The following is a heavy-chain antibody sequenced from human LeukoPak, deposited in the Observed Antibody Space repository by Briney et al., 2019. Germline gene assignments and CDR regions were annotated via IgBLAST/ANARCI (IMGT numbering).Heavy chain of an antibody. D-gene: IGHD5-24*01. J-gene: IGHJ4*02. CDR1: GFTFSSYA. V-gene: IGHV3-30-3*01. Sequence: GGSLRLSCSASGFTFSSYAMHWVRQAPGKGLEWVAVISYDGSNKYYADSVKGRFTISRDNSKNTLYLQMNSLRAEDTAVYYCARGSLWLQLEYWGQGTRVTVSS. CDR3: ARGSLWLQLEY. CDR2: ISYDGSNK.